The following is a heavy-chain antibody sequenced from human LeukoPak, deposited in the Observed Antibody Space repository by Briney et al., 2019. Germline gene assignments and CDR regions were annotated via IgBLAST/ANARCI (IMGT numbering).Heavy chain of an antibody. Sequence: GASVKVSCKASGYTFTSYYMHWVRQAPGQGLEWMGIINPSGGSTSYAQKFQGRVTMTRDMSTSTVYMELSSLRSEDMAVYYCARESEYSSSSGPSPFDYWGQGTLVTVSS. CDR2: INPSGGST. D-gene: IGHD6-6*01. V-gene: IGHV1-46*01. J-gene: IGHJ4*02. CDR3: ARESEYSSSSGPSPFDY. CDR1: GYTFTSYY.